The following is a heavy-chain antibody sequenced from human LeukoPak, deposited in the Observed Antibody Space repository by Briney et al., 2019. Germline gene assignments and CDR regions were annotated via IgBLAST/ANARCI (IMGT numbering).Heavy chain of an antibody. D-gene: IGHD3-10*01. CDR1: GGTFSSYA. Sequence: SVKVSCKASGGTFSSYAISWVRQAPGQGLEWMGGIIPIFGTANYAQKFQGRVTITADESTSTAYMELSSLRSEDTAVYYCARALYYYGSGSYEYFDYWGQGTLVTVSS. CDR3: ARALYYYGSGSYEYFDY. CDR2: IIPIFGTA. V-gene: IGHV1-69*13. J-gene: IGHJ4*02.